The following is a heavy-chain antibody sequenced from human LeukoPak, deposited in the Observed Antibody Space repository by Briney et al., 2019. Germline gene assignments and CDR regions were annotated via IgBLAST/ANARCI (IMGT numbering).Heavy chain of an antibody. D-gene: IGHD3-16*02. CDR2: IYYSGST. J-gene: IGHJ3*02. CDR3: AREDYDYIWGSYRNNAFDI. Sequence: TSETLSLTCTVSGGSISSGGYYWSWIRQHPGKGLEWIGYIYYSGSTYYNPSLKSRVTISVDTSKNQFSLKLSSVTAADTAVYYCAREDYDYIWGSYRNNAFDIWGQETMVTVSS. V-gene: IGHV4-31*03. CDR1: GGSISSGGYY.